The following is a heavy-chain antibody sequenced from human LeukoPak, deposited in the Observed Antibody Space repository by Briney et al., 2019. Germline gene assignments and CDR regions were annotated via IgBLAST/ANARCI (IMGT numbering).Heavy chain of an antibody. CDR3: ARVTSGSSYRPFDY. CDR1: GFSFSSYS. D-gene: IGHD3-10*01. V-gene: IGHV3-48*01. Sequence: PGGSLRLSCAATGFSFSSYSMNWVRQAPGKGLEWVSYISWSSSTIHYADSVKGRFTISRDNAKNSLYLQMNSLRAEDTAVYYCARVTSGSSYRPFDYWGQGTLVTVSS. J-gene: IGHJ4*02. CDR2: ISWSSSTI.